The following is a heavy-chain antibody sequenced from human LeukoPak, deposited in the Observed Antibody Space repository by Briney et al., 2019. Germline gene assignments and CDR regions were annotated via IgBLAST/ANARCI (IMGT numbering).Heavy chain of an antibody. J-gene: IGHJ6*02. CDR1: GGSISSGGYY. CDR2: IYYSGST. Sequence: SETLSLTCTVSGGSISSGGYYWSWIRQHPGKGLEWIGYIYYSGSTFYNPSLKSRVTISVDTSKNQFSLKLSSVTAADTAVYYCARWGYCSSTSCYLGGYYYYYGMDVWGQGTTVTVSS. CDR3: ARWGYCSSTSCYLGGYYYYYGMDV. V-gene: IGHV4-31*03. D-gene: IGHD2-2*01.